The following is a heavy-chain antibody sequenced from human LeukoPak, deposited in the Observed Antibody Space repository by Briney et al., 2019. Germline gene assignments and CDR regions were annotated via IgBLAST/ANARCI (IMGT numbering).Heavy chain of an antibody. CDR3: ARGSLGGLLWFGEFNY. V-gene: IGHV4-59*08. CDR2: IYYSGST. CDR1: GGSISSYY. J-gene: IGHJ4*02. Sequence: SETLSLTCTVSGGSISSYYGRWMRRPPGRGREGIGYIYYSGSTNSNPSLKRRVTISVDTSKNQFSLKLSSVTAADTAVYYCARGSLGGLLWFGEFNYWGQGTLVTVSS. D-gene: IGHD3-10*01.